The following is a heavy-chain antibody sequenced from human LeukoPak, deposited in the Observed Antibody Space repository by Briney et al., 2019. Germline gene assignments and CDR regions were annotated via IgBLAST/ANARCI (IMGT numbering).Heavy chain of an antibody. CDR3: PKGVLRYFGD. D-gene: IGHD3-9*01. CDR2: ISGSGSST. V-gene: IGHV3-23*01. CDR1: GFTLSSSA. J-gene: IGHJ4*02. Sequence: GGSLSLSCAASGFTLSSSAMSWVRQAPGKGLEWVSGISGSGSSTHYADSVKGRFTISRDNSKNTLYLQMNSLRAEDTAVYYRPKGVLRYFGDWGQGTLVTVSS.